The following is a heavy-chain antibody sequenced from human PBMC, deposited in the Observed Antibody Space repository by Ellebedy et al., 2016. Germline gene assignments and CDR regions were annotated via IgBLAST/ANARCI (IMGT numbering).Heavy chain of an antibody. CDR2: IGTSSSAI. Sequence: GESLKISXVASGFTISNYNMNWIRQSPGKGLEWVSYIGTSSSAIYYADSVKGRFTVSRDDAKNSLYLQMNSLRVEDTAVYYCTREQYYDVLTGYYPYGDWGQGTLVTVSP. CDR3: TREQYYDVLTGYYPYGD. V-gene: IGHV3-48*01. D-gene: IGHD3-9*01. CDR1: GFTISNYN. J-gene: IGHJ4*02.